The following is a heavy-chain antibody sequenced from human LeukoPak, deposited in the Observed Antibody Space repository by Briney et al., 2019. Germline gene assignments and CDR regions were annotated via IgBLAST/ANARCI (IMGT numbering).Heavy chain of an antibody. D-gene: IGHD3-16*01. CDR3: ARLRVYYFDY. CDR1: GGSISSYY. V-gene: IGHV4-59*08. J-gene: IGHJ4*02. CDR2: IYYSGST. Sequence: SETLSLTCTVSGGSISSYYWSWIRQPPGKGLEWIGYIYYSGSTYYNPSLKSRLTILVDTSKNQFSLKLSSVTAADTAVYYCARLRVYYFDYWGQGTLVTVSS.